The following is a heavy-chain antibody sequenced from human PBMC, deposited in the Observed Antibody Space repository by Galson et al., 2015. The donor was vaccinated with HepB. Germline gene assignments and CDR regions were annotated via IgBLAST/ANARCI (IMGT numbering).Heavy chain of an antibody. J-gene: IGHJ4*02. CDR1: GFTFSSYA. Sequence: SLRLSCAASGFTFSSYAMSWVRQAPGKGLEWVSAISGSGGSTYYADSVKGRFTISRDNSKNTLYLQMNSLRAEDTAVYYCAKDSGQYDFWSGPYDYWGQGTLVTVSS. CDR2: ISGSGGST. D-gene: IGHD3-3*01. CDR3: AKDSGQYDFWSGPYDY. V-gene: IGHV3-23*01.